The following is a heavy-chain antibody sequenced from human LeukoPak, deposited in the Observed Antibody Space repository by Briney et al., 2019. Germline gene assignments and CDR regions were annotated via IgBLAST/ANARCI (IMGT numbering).Heavy chain of an antibody. D-gene: IGHD6-19*01. J-gene: IGHJ6*03. V-gene: IGHV4-59*01. CDR3: ARSRKGAIAVAGISTPYYYYYMDV. CDR1: GGSISSYY. CDR2: IYFSVSA. Sequence: PLESLSLTCTVSGGSISSYYWSWIRQPPGKGLEWIGCIYFSVSAHYNPSLKSRVTISVDTSKNQFSLKLSSVTAADTAVYYCARSRKGAIAVAGISTPYYYYYMDVWGKGTTVSVSS.